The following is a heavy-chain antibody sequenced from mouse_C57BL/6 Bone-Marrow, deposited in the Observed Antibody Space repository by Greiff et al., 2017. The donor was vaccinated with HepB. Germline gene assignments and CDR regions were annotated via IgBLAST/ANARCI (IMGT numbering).Heavy chain of an antibody. Sequence: EVKLVESGAELVKPGASVKLSCTASGFNIKDYYMHWVKQRTEQGLEWIGRIDPEDGETKYDPKFQGKATITADTSSNTAYLQLSSLTSEDTAVYYCASYYGSSPMDYWGQGTSVTVAS. J-gene: IGHJ4*01. CDR3: ASYYGSSPMDY. D-gene: IGHD1-1*01. CDR1: GFNIKDYY. CDR2: IDPEDGET. V-gene: IGHV14-2*01.